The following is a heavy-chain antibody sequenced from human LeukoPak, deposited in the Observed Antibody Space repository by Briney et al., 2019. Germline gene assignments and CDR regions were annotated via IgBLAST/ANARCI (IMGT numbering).Heavy chain of an antibody. CDR1: GGIFRSYA. CDR3: AREGLAYCGGDCWYHFDC. D-gene: IGHD2-21*02. CDR2: IIPMFGTA. V-gene: IGHV1-69*13. J-gene: IGHJ4*02. Sequence: GASVKVSCKASGGIFRSYAISWVRQAPGQGLEWMGGIIPMFGTANYAQKFQGRVTITADESTSTAYMELSSLRSEDTAVYYCAREGLAYCGGDCWYHFDCWGQGTLVIVSS.